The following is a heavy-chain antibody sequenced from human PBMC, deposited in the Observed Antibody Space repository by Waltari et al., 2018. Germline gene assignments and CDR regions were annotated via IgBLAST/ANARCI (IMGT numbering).Heavy chain of an antibody. CDR3: AKEVRDSSSWYNWFDP. Sequence: EVQLLESGGGLVQPGGSLRLSCAASGFTFSSYAMSWVRQAPGKGLEWVSAISGSGGSTYYADSVKGRFTISRDNSKNTLYLQMNSLRAEDTAVYYCAKEVRDSSSWYNWFDPWGQGTLVTVSS. CDR1: GFTFSSYA. J-gene: IGHJ5*02. CDR2: ISGSGGST. V-gene: IGHV3-23*01. D-gene: IGHD6-13*01.